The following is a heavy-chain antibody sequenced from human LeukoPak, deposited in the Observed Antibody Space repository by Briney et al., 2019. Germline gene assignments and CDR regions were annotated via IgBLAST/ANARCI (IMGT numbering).Heavy chain of an antibody. CDR3: ARFAYCGTGCWYFFDF. CDR1: GGSISCHY. D-gene: IGHD2-21*02. V-gene: IGHV4-4*09. Sequence: WNTLSLTWGVSGGSISCHYWSWIRQPPGKELEWIGYIFIAGNTIYNPSLSRRVPMSLDKSKSQFSLKLSSVTVADTAVYYCARFAYCGTGCWYFFDFWGRGMLVTVSS. J-gene: IGHJ4*02. CDR2: IFIAGNT.